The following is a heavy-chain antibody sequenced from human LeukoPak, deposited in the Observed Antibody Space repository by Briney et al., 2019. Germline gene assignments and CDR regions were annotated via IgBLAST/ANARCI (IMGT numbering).Heavy chain of an antibody. D-gene: IGHD2-15*01. CDR3: TRGAADELDY. CDR2: IRREAYGGTT. CDR1: GFTFSSYA. Sequence: GGSLRLSCAASGFTFSSYAMSWVRQVPGKGLEWVGFIRREAYGGTTEYAPSVKGRFTLSRDDSKSIAYLQMDSLKIEDTAVYYCTRGAADELDYWGQGTLVTVSS. V-gene: IGHV3-49*04. J-gene: IGHJ4*02.